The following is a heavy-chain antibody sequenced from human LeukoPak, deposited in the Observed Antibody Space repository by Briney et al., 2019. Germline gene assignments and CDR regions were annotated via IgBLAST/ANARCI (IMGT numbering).Heavy chain of an antibody. J-gene: IGHJ4*02. D-gene: IGHD6-6*01. CDR3: ARSRIATVDY. CDR2: ISYDGSNK. V-gene: IGHV3-30-3*01. CDR1: GFTFSSYA. Sequence: GGSLRLSCAASGFTFSSYAMHWVRQAPGKGLEWVAVISYDGSNKYYADSVKGRFTISRDNSENTLYLQMNSLRAEDTAVYYCARSRIATVDYWGQGTLVTVSS.